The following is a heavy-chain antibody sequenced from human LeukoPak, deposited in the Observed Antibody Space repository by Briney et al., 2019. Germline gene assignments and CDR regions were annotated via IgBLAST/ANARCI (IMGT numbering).Heavy chain of an antibody. J-gene: IGHJ4*02. V-gene: IGHV3-74*01. Sequence: GGSLRLSCAASGFTFSSYYMHWVRQAPGKGLVWVSRINSDGSSTSYADSVKGRFTISRDNAKNTLYLQMNSLRAEDTAVYYCAKDYRPHDFWSGLVDYWGQGTLVTVSS. CDR2: INSDGSST. CDR1: GFTFSSYY. D-gene: IGHD3-3*01. CDR3: AKDYRPHDFWSGLVDY.